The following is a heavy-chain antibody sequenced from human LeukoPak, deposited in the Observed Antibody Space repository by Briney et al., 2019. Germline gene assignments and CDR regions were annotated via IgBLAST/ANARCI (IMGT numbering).Heavy chain of an antibody. J-gene: IGHJ4*02. D-gene: IGHD6-13*01. Sequence: SQTLSLTCTVSGGSISSGGYYWSWIRQHPGKGLEWIGYIYYSGSTYYNPSLKSRVTISVDTSKNQFSLKLSSVTAADTAVYYCVRGEAGGTADGAAAVFDYWGQGTLVTVSS. CDR3: VRGEAGGTADGAAAVFDY. CDR2: IYYSGST. V-gene: IGHV4-31*03. CDR1: GGSISSGGYY.